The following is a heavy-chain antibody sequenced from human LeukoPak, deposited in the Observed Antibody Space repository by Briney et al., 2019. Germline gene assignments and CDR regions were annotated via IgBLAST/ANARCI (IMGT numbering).Heavy chain of an antibody. CDR3: AKDHVAITMIVVVGFDY. CDR1: GFTFSSYA. D-gene: IGHD3-22*01. V-gene: IGHV3-64*01. J-gene: IGHJ4*02. CDR2: ISSNGGST. Sequence: GGSLRLSCAASGFTFSSYAMHWVRQAPGKGLEYVSAISSNGGSTYYANSVKGRFTISRDNSKNTLYLQMGSLRAEDTAVYYCAKDHVAITMIVVVGFDYWGQGTLVTVSS.